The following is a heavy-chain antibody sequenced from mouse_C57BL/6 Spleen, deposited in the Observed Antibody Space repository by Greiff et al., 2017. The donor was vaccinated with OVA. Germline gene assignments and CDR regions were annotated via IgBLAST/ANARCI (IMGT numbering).Heavy chain of an antibody. Sequence: EVQLKESGPELVKPGASVKISCKASGYSFTGYYMNWVKQSPEKSLEWIGEINPSTGGTTYNQKFKAKATLTVDKSSSTAYMQLKSLTSEDSAVYYCARSEGYYYAMDYWGQGTSVTVSS. V-gene: IGHV1-42*01. CDR2: INPSTGGT. J-gene: IGHJ4*01. CDR1: GYSFTGYY. CDR3: ARSEGYYYAMDY.